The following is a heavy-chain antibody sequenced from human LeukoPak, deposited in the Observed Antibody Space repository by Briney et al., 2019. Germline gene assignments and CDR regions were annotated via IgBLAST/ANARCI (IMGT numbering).Heavy chain of an antibody. J-gene: IGHJ4*02. CDR3: ARVMAGPDY. CDR1: GYTFTSYV. CDR2: ISTYNGNT. D-gene: IGHD5-24*01. Sequence: ASVKVSCRASGYTFTSYVISWVRQAPGQGLEWMGWISTYNGNTNYAQNLQGRVTMTTDTSTSTAYMELRSLRSDDTAVYYCARVMAGPDYWGQGALVTVSS. V-gene: IGHV1-18*01.